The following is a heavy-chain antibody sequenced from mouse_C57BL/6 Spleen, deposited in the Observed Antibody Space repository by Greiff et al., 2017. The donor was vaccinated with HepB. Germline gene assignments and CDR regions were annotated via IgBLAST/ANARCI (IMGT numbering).Heavy chain of an antibody. J-gene: IGHJ4*01. CDR1: GFTFSSYT. Sequence: EVKLVESGGGLVKPGGSLKLSCAASGFTFSSYTMSWVRQTPEKRLEWVATISGGGGNTYYPDSVKGRFTISRDNAKNTLYLQMSSLRSEDTALYYCARRPIYAMDYWGQGTSVTVSS. CDR3: ARRPIYAMDY. V-gene: IGHV5-9*01. CDR2: ISGGGGNT.